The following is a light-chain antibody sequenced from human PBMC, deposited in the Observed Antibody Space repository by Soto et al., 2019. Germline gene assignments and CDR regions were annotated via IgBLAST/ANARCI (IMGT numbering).Light chain of an antibody. V-gene: IGLV2-14*01. Sequence: QSALTQPASVSGSPGQSITISGTGTGSDIGGYNHVSWYQHHPGKAPKLIIYEVTNRPSGVSNRFSGSKSGNTASLTISGLQAEDEADYYCSSYTSSTTYVFATVTKVTVL. J-gene: IGLJ1*01. CDR2: EVT. CDR1: GSDIGGYNH. CDR3: SSYTSSTTYV.